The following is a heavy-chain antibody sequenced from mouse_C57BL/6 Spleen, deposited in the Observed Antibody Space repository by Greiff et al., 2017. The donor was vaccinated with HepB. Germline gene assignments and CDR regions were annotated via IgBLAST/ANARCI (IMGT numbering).Heavy chain of an antibody. J-gene: IGHJ3*01. D-gene: IGHD2-2*01. V-gene: IGHV3-6*01. CDR2: ISYDGSN. Sequence: VQLKESGPGLVKPSQSLSLTCSVTGYSITSGYYWNWIRQFPGNKLEWMGYISYDGSNNYNPSLKNRISITRDTSKNQFFLKLNSVTTEDTATYYGARDEAGSWFAYWGQGTLVTVSA. CDR3: ARDEAGSWFAY. CDR1: GYSITSGYY.